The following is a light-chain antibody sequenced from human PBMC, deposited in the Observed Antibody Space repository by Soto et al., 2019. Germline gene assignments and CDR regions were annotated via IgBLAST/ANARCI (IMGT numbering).Light chain of an antibody. CDR1: SSNIGAGYD. CDR3: QSYDSSLTEV. CDR2: GNS. J-gene: IGLJ1*01. Sequence: QSVLTQPPSVSGAPGQRVTISCTGSSSNIGAGYDVHWYQQLPGTAPKLLIYGNSNRPSGVPDRFSGSKSGTSASLAITGLQAEDSAEYHCQSYDSSLTEVFGTGTKVTVL. V-gene: IGLV1-40*01.